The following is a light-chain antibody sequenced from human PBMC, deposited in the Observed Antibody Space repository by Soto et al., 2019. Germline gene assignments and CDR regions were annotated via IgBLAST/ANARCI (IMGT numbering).Light chain of an antibody. V-gene: IGKV3D-15*01. J-gene: IGKJ5*01. CDR1: QSVISK. Sequence: VMTQSPDTLSVSPGERSTLSCRASQSVISKLAWYQQKPGQAPRLLVYGASTRATGIPASFSGSGSATEFTLPISSLQPADFAAYYDQQYNNWHPITFGHGTRLEI. CDR2: GAS. CDR3: QQYNNWHPIT.